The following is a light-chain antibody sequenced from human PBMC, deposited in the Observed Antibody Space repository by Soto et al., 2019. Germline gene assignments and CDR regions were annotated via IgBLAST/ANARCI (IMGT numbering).Light chain of an antibody. V-gene: IGKV3-11*01. Sequence: IVLTQSPATLSLSPGERATLSCRASQSVSSYLAWYQQKPGQAPRLLMYDASSRATGIPARFSGSGSGTGFTLTLSSLGPEDFAVYYCQHRSDWPSFGQGTRLEIK. CDR1: QSVSSY. CDR3: QHRSDWPS. CDR2: DAS. J-gene: IGKJ5*01.